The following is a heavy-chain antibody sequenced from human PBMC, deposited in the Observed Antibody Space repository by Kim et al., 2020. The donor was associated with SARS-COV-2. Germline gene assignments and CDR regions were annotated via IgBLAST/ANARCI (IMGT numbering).Heavy chain of an antibody. V-gene: IGHV1-18*04. Sequence: ASVKVSCKASGYTFTSYGISWVRQAPGQGLEWMGWISAYNGNTNYAQKLQGRVTMTTDTSTSTAYMELRSLRSDDTAVYYCAREGIKQWLARVDYYYYGTDVWGQGTTVTVSS. J-gene: IGHJ6*02. CDR3: AREGIKQWLARVDYYYYGTDV. CDR1: GYTFTSYG. CDR2: ISAYNGNT. D-gene: IGHD6-19*01.